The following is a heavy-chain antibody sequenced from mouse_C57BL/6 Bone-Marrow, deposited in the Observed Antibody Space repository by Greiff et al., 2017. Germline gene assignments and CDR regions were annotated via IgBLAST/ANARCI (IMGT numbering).Heavy chain of an antibody. J-gene: IGHJ4*01. D-gene: IGHD1-1*01. V-gene: IGHV1-63*01. CDR1: GYTFTNYW. CDR2: IYPGGGYT. CDR3: AREGNYYGSYYAMDY. Sequence: QVQLQQSGAELVRPGTSVKMSCKASGYTFTNYWIGWAKQRPGHGLEWIGDIYPGGGYTNYNETFKGKATLTADKSSSTAYMQFSSLTSEDSAIYDCAREGNYYGSYYAMDYWGQGTSVTVSS.